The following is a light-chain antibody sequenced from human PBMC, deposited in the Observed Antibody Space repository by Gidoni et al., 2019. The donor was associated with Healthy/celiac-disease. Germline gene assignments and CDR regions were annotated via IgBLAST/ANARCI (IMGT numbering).Light chain of an antibody. J-gene: IGKJ4*01. CDR3: QRIYNAPLT. Sequence: IQLTQSPSSLSSSVGDRVTITCRVSQGISSSLHWYRQKPGKVPKPLTYSASNLQSGVPSRFSGSGLGTAFPFTISSLKLEDVATYSGQRIYNAPLTFGGGTKVEIK. CDR2: SAS. CDR1: QGISSS. V-gene: IGKV1-27*01.